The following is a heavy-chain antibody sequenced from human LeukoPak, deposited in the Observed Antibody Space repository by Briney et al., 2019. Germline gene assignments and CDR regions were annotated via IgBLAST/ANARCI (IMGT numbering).Heavy chain of an antibody. Sequence: GGSLRLSCAASRFTVSSNYMSWVRQAPGKGLEWVSVIYSGGSTYYPDSVNGRFTISRDNSKNTLYLQMNSLRAEDTAVYYCAREGGHYYGMDVWGQGTTVTVSS. CDR3: AREGGHYYGMDV. CDR1: RFTVSSNY. J-gene: IGHJ6*02. CDR2: IYSGGST. V-gene: IGHV3-53*01.